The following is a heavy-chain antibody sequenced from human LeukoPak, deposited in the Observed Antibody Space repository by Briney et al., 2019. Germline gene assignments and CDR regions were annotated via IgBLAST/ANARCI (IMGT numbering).Heavy chain of an antibody. D-gene: IGHD3-10*01. CDR2: IIPIFGTA. Sequence: SVKVSCKASGGTFSSYAISWVRQAPGQGLEWMGGIIPIFGTANYAQKFQGRVTITADKSTSTAYMELSSLRSEDTAVYYCAKDRGAKKEFDPWGQGTLVTVSS. CDR3: AKDRGAKKEFDP. CDR1: GGTFSSYA. J-gene: IGHJ5*02. V-gene: IGHV1-69*06.